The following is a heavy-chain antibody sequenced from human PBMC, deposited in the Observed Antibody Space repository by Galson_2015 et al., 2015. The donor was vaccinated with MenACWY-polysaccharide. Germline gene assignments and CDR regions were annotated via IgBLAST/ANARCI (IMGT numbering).Heavy chain of an antibody. CDR1: GFTFSSYA. V-gene: IGHV3-23*01. Sequence: SLRLSCAASGFTFSSYAISWVRQAPGQGLEWASTISASGGTTHYADAVKGRFVISRDASKSTLYLQLNSLRAEDTATYYCAKATCGSTSCYGFDHWGQGTPVTVSS. CDR2: ISASGGTT. CDR3: AKATCGSTSCYGFDH. D-gene: IGHD2-2*01. J-gene: IGHJ4*02.